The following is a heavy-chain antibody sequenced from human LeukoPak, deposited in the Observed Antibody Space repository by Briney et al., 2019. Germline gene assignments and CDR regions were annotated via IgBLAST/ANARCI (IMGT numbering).Heavy chain of an antibody. CDR1: GGSFSGYY. J-gene: IGHJ3*02. Sequence: SETLSLTCAVYGGSFSGYYWSWIRQPPGKGLEWIGEINHSGSTNYNPSLKGRVTISVDTSKNQFSLKLSSVTAADTAVYYCARGTSRLEYSSSAYKNAFDIWGQGTMVTVSS. CDR2: INHSGST. D-gene: IGHD6-6*01. V-gene: IGHV4-34*01. CDR3: ARGTSRLEYSSSAYKNAFDI.